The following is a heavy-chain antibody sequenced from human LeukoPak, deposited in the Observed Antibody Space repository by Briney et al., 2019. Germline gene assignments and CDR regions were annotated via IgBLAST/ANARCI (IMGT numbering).Heavy chain of an antibody. D-gene: IGHD4-23*01. CDR3: AYSYDGKVVPFDC. CDR1: AASISNTY. V-gene: IGHV4-4*09. J-gene: IGHJ4*02. Sequence: PSETLSLTCTVSAASISNTYWNWVPQPPGKELEWLGYIHSSGRTNYNPSLKSRITLLINTSENQFSLRLTSVTAADTAVYYCAYSYDGKVVPFDCWGQGSLVTVSS. CDR2: IHSSGRT.